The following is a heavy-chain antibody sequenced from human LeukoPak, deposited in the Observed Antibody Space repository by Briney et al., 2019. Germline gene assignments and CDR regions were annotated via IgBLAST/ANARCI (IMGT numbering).Heavy chain of an antibody. CDR3: AKGRGTAGAPNTWYFDL. CDR2: IKADGSDQ. D-gene: IGHD6-13*01. Sequence: PGGSLRLSCAGSGFSFSTSGMHWVRQAPGKGLERAALIKADGSDQYYADSVKGRFTISRDNSKDTLFLQMNSLRVEDTAVYYCAKGRGTAGAPNTWYFDLWGRGTLITVSS. CDR1: GFSFSTSG. J-gene: IGHJ2*01. V-gene: IGHV3-30*02.